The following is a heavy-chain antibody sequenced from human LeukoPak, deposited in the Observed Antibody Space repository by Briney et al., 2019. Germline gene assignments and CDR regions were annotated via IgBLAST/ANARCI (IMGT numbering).Heavy chain of an antibody. CDR3: ARIYGSGSFYNY. Sequence: ASVKVSCKASGYSFTDYYIHWVRQAPGQGLEWMGWINPNDGGTQYAQKFQGRVTVTRDTSITTAYMELTRLTSGDTAMYYCARIYGSGSFYNYWGQGTLVTVSS. CDR1: GYSFTDYY. J-gene: IGHJ4*02. V-gene: IGHV1-2*02. CDR2: INPNDGGT. D-gene: IGHD3-10*01.